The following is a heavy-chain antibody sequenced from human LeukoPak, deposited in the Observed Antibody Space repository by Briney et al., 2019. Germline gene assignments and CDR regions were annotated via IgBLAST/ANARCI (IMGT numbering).Heavy chain of an antibody. V-gene: IGHV3-23*01. CDR1: GFTFKSYA. CDR2: ISGSGRST. J-gene: IGHJ4*02. Sequence: GGSLRLSCAASGFTFKSYAMSWVRQAPGKGLEWVSGISGSGRSTYYADSVKGRFTISRDNSRNTLYLQLNSLRAEDTAVYYCAKGHLTWIQLWLGEYFDYWGQGTLVTVSS. D-gene: IGHD5-18*01. CDR3: AKGHLTWIQLWLGEYFDY.